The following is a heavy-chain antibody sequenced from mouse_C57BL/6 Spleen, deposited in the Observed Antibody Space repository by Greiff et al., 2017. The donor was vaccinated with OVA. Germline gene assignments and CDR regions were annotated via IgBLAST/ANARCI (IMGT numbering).Heavy chain of an antibody. CDR1: GYTFTSYW. CDR3: ASGSFITTAVAGY. J-gene: IGHJ2*01. D-gene: IGHD1-1*01. CDR2: IHPNSGST. Sequence: VQLQQSGAELVKPGASVKLSCKASGYTFTSYWMHWVKQRPGQGLEWIGMIHPNSGSTNYNEKFKSKATLTVDKSSSTAYMQLSSLTSEDSAVYYCASGSFITTAVAGYWGQGTTLTVSS. V-gene: IGHV1-64*01.